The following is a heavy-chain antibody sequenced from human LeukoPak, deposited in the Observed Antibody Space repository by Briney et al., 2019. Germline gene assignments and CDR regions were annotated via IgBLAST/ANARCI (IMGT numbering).Heavy chain of an antibody. Sequence: SETLSLTCTVSGGSISSGGYYWSWIRQPTGTGLEWIGRIHASGSTDYNPSLKSRVTISIDTSRNQFSLKLSSVTAADTAVYYCARDDPTMVRGATPYYWGQGTLVTVSS. CDR3: ARDDPTMVRGATPYY. J-gene: IGHJ4*02. CDR2: IHASGST. D-gene: IGHD3-10*01. V-gene: IGHV4-61*02. CDR1: GGSISSGGYY.